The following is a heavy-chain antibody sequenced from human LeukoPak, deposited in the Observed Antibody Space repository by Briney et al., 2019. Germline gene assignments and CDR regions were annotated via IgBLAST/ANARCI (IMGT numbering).Heavy chain of an antibody. CDR1: GYTFTNYG. CDR3: ARDHQVPAYIVATMGDFDY. D-gene: IGHD5-12*01. Sequence: ASVKVSCKASGYTFTNYGITWVRQDPGQGLDWMGWISAYNGNANYAQKLQGRVTMTTDTSTSTAYMELRSLRSDDTAVYYCARDHQVPAYIVATMGDFDYWGQGTLVTVSS. V-gene: IGHV1-18*01. J-gene: IGHJ4*02. CDR2: ISAYNGNA.